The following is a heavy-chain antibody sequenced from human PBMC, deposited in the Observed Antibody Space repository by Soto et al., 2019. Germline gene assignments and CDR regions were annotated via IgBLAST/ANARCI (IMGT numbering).Heavy chain of an antibody. CDR2: ISSSGSTI. D-gene: IGHD3-10*01. CDR3: ARLTMVRGDVSYYFDY. CDR1: GFTFSDYY. J-gene: IGHJ4*02. V-gene: IGHV3-11*01. Sequence: GGSLRLSCAASGFTFSDYYMSWIRQAPGKGLEWVSYISSSGSTIYYADSVKGRFTISRDNAKNSLYLQMNSLRAEDTAVYYCARLTMVRGDVSYYFDYWGQGTLVTVSS.